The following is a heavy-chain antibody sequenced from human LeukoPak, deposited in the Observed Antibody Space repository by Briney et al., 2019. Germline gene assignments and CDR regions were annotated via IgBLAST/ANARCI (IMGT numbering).Heavy chain of an antibody. CDR2: FDPKDGDT. V-gene: IGHV1-24*01. CDR3: ASYRGSSGYYYYMDV. CDR1: GYTLTELS. D-gene: IGHD3-16*02. Sequence: ASVKVSCKVSGYTLTELSVHWVRQAPGKGLEWMGNFDPKDGDTIYAQRFQGRVTMTEDTSTHTAYMELSSLRSEDTAVYYCASYRGSSGYYYYMDVWGKGTTVTVSS. J-gene: IGHJ6*03.